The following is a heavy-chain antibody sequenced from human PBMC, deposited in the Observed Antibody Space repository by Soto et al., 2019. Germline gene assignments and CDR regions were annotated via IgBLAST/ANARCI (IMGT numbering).Heavy chain of an antibody. CDR1: GYTFAAYY. J-gene: IGHJ3*02. CDR3: ARDPGGGNSYYYDTPAFDI. CDR2: INPNSDVT. Sequence: QVQLVQSGAEVKKPGASVKVSCKASGYTFAAYYMHWVRQAPGQGLEWMGWINPNSDVTNYEEKFQGRVTITTDTSIATAYVELTRLTTDDTAVYYCARDPGGGNSYYYDTPAFDIWGQGTMVTVSS. V-gene: IGHV1-2*02. D-gene: IGHD3-22*01.